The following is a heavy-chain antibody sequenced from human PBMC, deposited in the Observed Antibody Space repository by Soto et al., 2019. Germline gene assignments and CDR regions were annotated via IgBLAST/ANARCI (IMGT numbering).Heavy chain of an antibody. D-gene: IGHD1-26*01. Sequence: EVQLVESGGGLVQPGGSLRLSCAASKLSFSGYWMHWVRQAPGKGLMWVSRVNPDGSTTTYADSVKGRFTISRDNAKNTVFLQMNSLRADDTAVYYCAKVASGSSDWFDPWGQGTLVTVYS. J-gene: IGHJ5*02. V-gene: IGHV3-74*01. CDR3: AKVASGSSDWFDP. CDR1: KLSFSGYW. CDR2: VNPDGSTT.